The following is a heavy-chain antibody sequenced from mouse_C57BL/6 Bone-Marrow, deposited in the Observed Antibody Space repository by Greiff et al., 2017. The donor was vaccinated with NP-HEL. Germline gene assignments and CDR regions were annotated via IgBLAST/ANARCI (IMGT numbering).Heavy chain of an antibody. CDR1: GYTFTSYW. CDR3: ARGYYYYSSFDY. J-gene: IGHJ2*01. CDR2: IYPGSGST. D-gene: IGHD1-1*01. V-gene: IGHV1-55*01. Sequence: QVQLQQSGAELVKPGASVKMSCKASGYTFTSYWITWVKQRPGQGLEWIGDIYPGSGSTNYNEKFKSKATLTVDTSSSTAYMQLSSLTSEDSAVYYCARGYYYYSSFDYWGQGTTLTVSS.